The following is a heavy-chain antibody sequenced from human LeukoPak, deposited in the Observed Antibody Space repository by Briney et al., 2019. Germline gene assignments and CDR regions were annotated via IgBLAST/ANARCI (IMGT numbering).Heavy chain of an antibody. J-gene: IGHJ5*02. V-gene: IGHV3-23*01. Sequence: GGSLRLSCAASGFTFSSYAMSWVRQAPGKGLEWVSAISGSGGSTYYADSVKGRFTISRDNSKNTLYPQMNSLRAEDTAVYYCAKSPYYDILTGYLGFDPWGQGTLVTVSS. D-gene: IGHD3-9*01. CDR3: AKSPYYDILTGYLGFDP. CDR1: GFTFSSYA. CDR2: ISGSGGST.